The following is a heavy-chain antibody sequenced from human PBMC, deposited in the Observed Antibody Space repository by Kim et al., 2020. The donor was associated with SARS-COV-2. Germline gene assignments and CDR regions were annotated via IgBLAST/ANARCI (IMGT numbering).Heavy chain of an antibody. CDR2: INSDGSST. D-gene: IGHD6-19*01. CDR1: GFTFSSYW. CDR3: ARAYSSGWYYYYYGMDV. J-gene: IGHJ6*02. V-gene: IGHV3-74*01. Sequence: GGSLRLSCAASGFTFSSYWMHWVRQAPGKGLVWVSRINSDGSSTSYADSVKGRFTISRDNAKNTLYLQMNSLRAEDTAVYYCARAYSSGWYYYYYGMDVWGQGTTVTVSS.